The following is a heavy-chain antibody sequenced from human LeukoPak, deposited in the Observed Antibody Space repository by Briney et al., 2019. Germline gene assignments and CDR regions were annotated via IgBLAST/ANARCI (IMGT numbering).Heavy chain of an antibody. V-gene: IGHV3-15*01. J-gene: IGHJ6*02. CDR3: TTSLRYFDFYYYGMDV. D-gene: IGHD3-9*01. CDR2: IKSKTDGGTT. CDR1: GGSFSGYY. Sequence: ETLSLTCAVYGGSFSGYYWSWIRQPPGKGLEWVGRIKSKTDGGTTDYAAPVKGRFTISRDDSKNTLYLQMNSLKTEDTAVYYCTTSLRYFDFYYYGMDVWGQGTTVTVSS.